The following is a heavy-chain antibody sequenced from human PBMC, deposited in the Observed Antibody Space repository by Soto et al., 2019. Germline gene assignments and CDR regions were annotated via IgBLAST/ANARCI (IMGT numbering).Heavy chain of an antibody. CDR3: ARHGGGLKSFDY. CDR2: IYYSGST. J-gene: IGHJ4*02. D-gene: IGHD3-10*01. V-gene: IGHV4-39*01. Sequence: QLQLQESGPGLVKPSETLSLTCTVSGGSISSSSYYWGWIRQPPGKGLEWIGSIYYSGSTYYNPSLKSRVTISVDTSKNQFSLKLSSVTAADTAVYYCARHGGGLKSFDYWGQGTLVTVSS. CDR1: GGSISSSSYY.